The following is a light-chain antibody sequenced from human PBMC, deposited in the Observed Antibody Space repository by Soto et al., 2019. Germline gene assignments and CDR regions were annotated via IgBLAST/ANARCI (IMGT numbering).Light chain of an antibody. V-gene: IGKV1-5*01. Sequence: DLQLPPSPSTLSASVGDRVASTCRASQSITNRLAWYQLKPGKAPKVLIYDALNLESGVPSRFSGSGYGTEFTLTIRSLQPDDFATYCCQHYGGMWTFGQGTKVDIK. CDR2: DAL. CDR3: QHYGGMWT. J-gene: IGKJ1*01. CDR1: QSITNR.